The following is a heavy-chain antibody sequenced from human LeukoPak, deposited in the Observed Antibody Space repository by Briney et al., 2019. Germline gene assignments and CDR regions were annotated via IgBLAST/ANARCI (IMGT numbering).Heavy chain of an antibody. J-gene: IGHJ3*02. CDR2: IKGDGNSL. Sequence: PGGSLRLSCVVSGFTFSRYWMHWVRQTPGKGLVWVSCIKGDGNSLSYAASVEGRFTISRDNAKNTLYLQMNSLRAEDTAVYYCATNSYVDYVSFDIWGQGTMVTVSS. D-gene: IGHD4-17*01. CDR1: GFTFSRYW. V-gene: IGHV3-74*01. CDR3: ATNSYVDYVSFDI.